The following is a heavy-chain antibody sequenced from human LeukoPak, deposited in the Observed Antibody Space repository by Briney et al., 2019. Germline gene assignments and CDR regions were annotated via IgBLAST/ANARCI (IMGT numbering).Heavy chain of an antibody. Sequence: GGSLRLSCAASGFTFSSYAMSWVRQAPGKGLEWVSAISGSGGSRYYADSVKGRFTISRDNSKNTLYLQMNSLRAEDTAVYYCARVRQLDMFDYWGQGTLVTVSS. CDR1: GFTFSSYA. D-gene: IGHD6-6*01. V-gene: IGHV3-23*01. CDR2: ISGSGGSR. J-gene: IGHJ4*02. CDR3: ARVRQLDMFDY.